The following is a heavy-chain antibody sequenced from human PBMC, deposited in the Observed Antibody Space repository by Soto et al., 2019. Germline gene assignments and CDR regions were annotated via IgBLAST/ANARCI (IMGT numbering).Heavy chain of an antibody. V-gene: IGHV4-34*01. CDR1: GGSFSGYY. CDR2: INHSGST. Sequence: PSETLSLTCAVYGGSFSGYYWSWIRQPPGKGLEWIGEINHSGSTNYNPSLKSRVTISVDTSKNQFSLKLSSVTAADTAVYYCARGNNEFWSGYHPSYGMDVWGQGTTVTVSS. J-gene: IGHJ6*02. D-gene: IGHD3-3*01. CDR3: ARGNNEFWSGYHPSYGMDV.